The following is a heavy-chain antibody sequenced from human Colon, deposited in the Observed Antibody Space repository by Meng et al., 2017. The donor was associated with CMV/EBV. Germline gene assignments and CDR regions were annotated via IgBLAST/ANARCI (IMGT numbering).Heavy chain of an antibody. CDR2: TFYGSKWFN. J-gene: IGHJ4*02. D-gene: IGHD5-18*01. CDR3: ARDGGYNYGLYDFDY. Sequence: VSSNSVSWNWIRQSPSGGLEWRGRTFYGSKWFNDYAVSVRSRITINPDTSKNQFSLQLNSVTPEDTAVYYCARDGGYNYGLYDFDYWGQGTLVTVSS. V-gene: IGHV6-1*01. CDR1: VSSNSVS.